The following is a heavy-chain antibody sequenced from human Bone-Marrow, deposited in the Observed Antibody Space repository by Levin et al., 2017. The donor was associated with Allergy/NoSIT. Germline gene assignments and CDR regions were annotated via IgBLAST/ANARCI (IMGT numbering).Heavy chain of an antibody. CDR2: ISGSGGST. V-gene: IGHV3-23*01. CDR1: GFTFSSYA. J-gene: IGHJ4*02. D-gene: IGHD6-13*01. CDR3: AKDWGSEQQLVLGY. Sequence: SCAASGFTFSSYAMSWVRQAPGKGLEWVSAISGSGGSTYYADSVKGRFTISRDNSKNTLYLQMNSLRAEDTAVCYCAKDWGSEQQLVLGYWGQGTLVTVSS.